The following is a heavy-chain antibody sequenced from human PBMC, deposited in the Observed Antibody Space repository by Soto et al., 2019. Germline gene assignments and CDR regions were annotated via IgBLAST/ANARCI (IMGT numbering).Heavy chain of an antibody. J-gene: IGHJ6*02. CDR3: RSSTSCYDESCVDV. CDR1: GYSSSSGNY. Sequence: PSATLSLACAVSGYSSSSGNYGAGIRQPPGRGMEWIGSLYHIGSTHYNTSLKSRVTISVDTSKNHFSLEMSSVTAADTDMYYCRSSTSCYDESCVDVWGQGTMVTVS. CDR2: LYHIGST. D-gene: IGHD2-2*01. V-gene: IGHV4-38-2*01.